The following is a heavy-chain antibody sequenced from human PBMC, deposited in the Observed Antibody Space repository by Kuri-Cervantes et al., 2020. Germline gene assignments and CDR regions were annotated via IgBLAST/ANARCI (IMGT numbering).Heavy chain of an antibody. CDR1: GGTFSSYA. D-gene: IGHD6-19*01. CDR2: IIPIFGTA. J-gene: IGHJ6*02. V-gene: IGHV1-69*01. Sequence: GGSLRLSCKASGGTFSSYAISWVRQAPGQGLEWMGGIIPIFGTANYAQKFQGRVTITADESTSTAYMELSSLRSEDTAVYYCARGGYSSGWNYYYYGMDVWGQGTTVTVSS. CDR3: ARGGYSSGWNYYYYGMDV.